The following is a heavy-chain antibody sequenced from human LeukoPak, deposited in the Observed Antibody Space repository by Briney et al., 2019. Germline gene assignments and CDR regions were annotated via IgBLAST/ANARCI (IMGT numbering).Heavy chain of an antibody. CDR1: GFSFTNYA. D-gene: IGHD1-1*01. V-gene: IGHV3-20*04. Sequence: GGSLRLSRVASGFSFTNYAMSWVRQAPARGPEWLSSMKGGGETFYADSVKGRFTISRDNAKNSLYLQMNSLRAEDTALYYCARDPNWNDENWFDPWGQGTLVTVSS. J-gene: IGHJ5*02. CDR3: ARDPNWNDENWFDP. CDR2: MKGGGET.